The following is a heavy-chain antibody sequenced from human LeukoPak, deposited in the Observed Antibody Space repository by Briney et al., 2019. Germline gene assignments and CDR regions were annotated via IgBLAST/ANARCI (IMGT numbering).Heavy chain of an antibody. V-gene: IGHV3-30*03. CDR3: ARWRGDFDEYYGMDG. Sequence: GRSLRLSCAFSGFNFNAYDIHWVRQAPGKGLEWMAVISSDGSEKHYAESVRGRFTISRDEFKNTVYLQLSSLRMEDTAVYYCARWRGDFDEYYGMDGWGHGTAVTVSS. CDR2: ISSDGSEK. J-gene: IGHJ6*02. D-gene: IGHD3-3*01. CDR1: GFNFNAYD.